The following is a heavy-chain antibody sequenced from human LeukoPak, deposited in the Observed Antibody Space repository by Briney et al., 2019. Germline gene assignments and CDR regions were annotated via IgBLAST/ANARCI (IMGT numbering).Heavy chain of an antibody. CDR3: ARVGQQLVPEGA. J-gene: IGHJ5*02. CDR2: ISYDGSNK. CDR1: GFTFSSYA. D-gene: IGHD6-13*01. Sequence: PGGSLRLSCAASGFTFSSYAMHWVRQAPGKGLEWVAVISYDGSNKYYADSVKGRFTISRDNSKNTLYLQMNSLRAEDTAVYYCARVGQQLVPEGAWGQGTLVTVSS. V-gene: IGHV3-30-3*01.